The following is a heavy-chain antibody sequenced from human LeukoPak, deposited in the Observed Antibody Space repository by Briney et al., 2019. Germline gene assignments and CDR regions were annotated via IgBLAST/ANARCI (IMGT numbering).Heavy chain of an antibody. D-gene: IGHD2-8*01. V-gene: IGHV1-18*01. CDR3: ARDDCTNGVCYISDY. CDR1: GYTFTSYG. Sequence: ASVKVSCKASGYTFTSYGISWVRQAPGQGLEWMGWISGYNGNTNYAQKLQGRVTMTTDTSTSTAYMEVRSLRSDDTAVYYCARDDCTNGVCYISDYWGQGTLVTISS. J-gene: IGHJ4*02. CDR2: ISGYNGNT.